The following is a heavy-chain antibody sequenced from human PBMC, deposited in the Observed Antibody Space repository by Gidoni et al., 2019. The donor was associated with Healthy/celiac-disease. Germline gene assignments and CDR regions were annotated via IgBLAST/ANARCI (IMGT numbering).Heavy chain of an antibody. CDR2: INAGNGNT. V-gene: IGHV1-3*01. Sequence: QVQLVQSGAEVKKPGASVKVSCKASGYTFTSYAMHWVRQAPGQRLEWMGWINAGNGNTKYSQKFQGRVTITRDTSASTAYMELSSLRSEDTAVYYCARVGDSSGYYYPNDYFDYWGQGTLVTVSS. CDR1: GYTFTSYA. CDR3: ARVGDSSGYYYPNDYFDY. J-gene: IGHJ4*02. D-gene: IGHD3-22*01.